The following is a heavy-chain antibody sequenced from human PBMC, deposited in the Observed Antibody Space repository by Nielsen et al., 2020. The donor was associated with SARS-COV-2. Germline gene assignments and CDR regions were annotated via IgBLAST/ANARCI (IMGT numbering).Heavy chain of an antibody. CDR2: IYSGGST. CDR3: ARDLGGSSGWGDYYYYGMDV. V-gene: IGHV3-53*01. D-gene: IGHD6-19*01. Sequence: WIRQPPGQGLEWVSVIYSGGSTYYADSVKGRFTISRDNSKNTLYLQMNSLRAEDTAVYYCARDLGGSSGWGDYYYYGMDVWGQGTTVTVSS. J-gene: IGHJ6*02.